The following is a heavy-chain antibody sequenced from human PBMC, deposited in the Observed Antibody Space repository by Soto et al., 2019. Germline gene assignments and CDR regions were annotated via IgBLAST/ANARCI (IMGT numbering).Heavy chain of an antibody. D-gene: IGHD3-10*01. J-gene: IGHJ4*02. V-gene: IGHV1-46*01. CDR1: GYTFTSYY. CDR2: INPSGGST. CDR3: AREITRITMVRGVMGY. Sequence: ASVKVSCKASGYTFTSYYMHWVRRAPGQGLEWMGIINPSGGSTSYAQKFQGRVTMTRDTSTSTVYMELSSLRSEDTAVYYCAREITRITMVRGVMGYWGQGTLVTVSS.